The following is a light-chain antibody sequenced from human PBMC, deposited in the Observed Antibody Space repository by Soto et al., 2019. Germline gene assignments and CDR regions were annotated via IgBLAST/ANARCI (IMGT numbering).Light chain of an antibody. Sequence: TINKSGSNSNIGTNTVNWYQQLPGTAPRLLIYTNNQRPSGVPQRFSGSKTGTSASLAIGGLQSEDGADYYCAAWDDSLGAYVFGTGTKVTVL. CDR3: AAWDDSLGAYV. V-gene: IGLV1-44*01. CDR1: NSNIGTNT. J-gene: IGLJ1*01. CDR2: TNN.